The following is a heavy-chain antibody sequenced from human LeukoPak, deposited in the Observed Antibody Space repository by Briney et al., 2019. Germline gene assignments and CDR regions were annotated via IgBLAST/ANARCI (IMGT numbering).Heavy chain of an antibody. CDR1: GGSFSGYY. CDR2: INHSGST. Sequence: SETLSLTCAVYGGSFSGYYWSWIRQPPGKGLEWIGEINHSGSTNYNPSLKSRVTISVDTSKNQFSLKLSSVTAADTAVYYCASLREHTGYSSGWYADAFDIWGQGTMVTVSS. CDR3: ASLREHTGYSSGWYADAFDI. D-gene: IGHD6-19*01. V-gene: IGHV4-34*01. J-gene: IGHJ3*02.